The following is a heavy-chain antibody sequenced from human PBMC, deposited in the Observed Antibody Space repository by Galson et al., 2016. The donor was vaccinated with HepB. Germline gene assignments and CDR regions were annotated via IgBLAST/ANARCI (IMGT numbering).Heavy chain of an antibody. D-gene: IGHD6-25*01. CDR3: ASAPAATESDY. CDR2: IKQYGSEK. Sequence: SLRLSCAASGFTFSGYWMTWVRQAPGKGLEWVANIKQYGSEKNYVDSVKGRFTISRDNAKNLVYLQMNSLRAEDTAMYYCASAPAATESDYWGQGTLVTVSP. J-gene: IGHJ4*02. V-gene: IGHV3-7*01. CDR1: GFTFSGYW.